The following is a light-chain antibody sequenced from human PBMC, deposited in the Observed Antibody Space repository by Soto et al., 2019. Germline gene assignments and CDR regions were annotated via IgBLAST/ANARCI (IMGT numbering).Light chain of an antibody. Sequence: EIVMTQSPATLSVSPGERATLSCRASQSVSSNLAWYQQKPGQAPRLLIYGASIRATGIPARFSGSGSGTEFTLTISSLQSEDVAVYSCQQYDNWTPVTYGGGTKGDIK. CDR2: GAS. CDR1: QSVSSN. J-gene: IGKJ4*01. CDR3: QQYDNWTPVT. V-gene: IGKV3-15*01.